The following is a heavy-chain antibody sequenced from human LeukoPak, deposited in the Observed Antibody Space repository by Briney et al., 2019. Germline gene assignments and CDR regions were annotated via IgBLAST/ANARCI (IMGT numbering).Heavy chain of an antibody. J-gene: IGHJ6*02. Sequence: GGSLRLSCAASGFTFSSYWMNWVRQAPGKGLEWVSVIYSGGSTYYADSVKGRFTISRDNSKNTLYLQMNSLRAEDTAVYYCARDPDYYYGMDVWGQGTTVTVSS. CDR2: IYSGGST. CDR1: GFTFSSYW. CDR3: ARDPDYYYGMDV. V-gene: IGHV3-53*01.